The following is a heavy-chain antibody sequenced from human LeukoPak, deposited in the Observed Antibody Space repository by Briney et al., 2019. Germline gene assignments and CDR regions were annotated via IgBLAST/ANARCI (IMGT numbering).Heavy chain of an antibody. CDR2: IFYSGGS. J-gene: IGHJ3*02. CDR3: ARRALGATFDAFDI. D-gene: IGHD1-26*01. V-gene: IGHV4-59*08. CDR1: GGSISSYY. Sequence: SGTLSLTCTVSGGSISSYYWTWIRQPPGKGLEWIGYIFYSGGSNYNPSLKSRVTISVDTSKNQFSLKLSSVTAADTAVYYCARRALGATFDAFDIWGQGTMVTVSS.